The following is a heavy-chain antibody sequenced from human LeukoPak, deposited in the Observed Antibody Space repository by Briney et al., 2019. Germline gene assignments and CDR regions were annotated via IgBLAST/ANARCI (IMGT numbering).Heavy chain of an antibody. CDR2: IYYRGGT. CDR3: ARASGELAVPAAIVSYYYYYMDV. Sequence: PSETLSLTCSVSDGAISSTSYYWGWIRQPPGKGLEWIGSIYYRGGTYYNPSLKSRVTISVDTSKNQFSLKLSSVTAADTAVYYCARASGELAVPAAIVSYYYYYMDVWGKGTTVTVSS. V-gene: IGHV4-39*01. CDR1: DGAISSTSYY. D-gene: IGHD2-2*02. J-gene: IGHJ6*03.